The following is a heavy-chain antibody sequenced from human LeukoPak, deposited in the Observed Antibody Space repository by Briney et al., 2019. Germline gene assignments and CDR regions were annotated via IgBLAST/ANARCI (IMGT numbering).Heavy chain of an antibody. CDR1: GFTFSGSA. CDR2: IRSKANSYAT. CDR3: AREVHSGILTGYFFS. D-gene: IGHD3-9*01. Sequence: GGSLRLSCAASGFTFSGSAMHWVRQASGKGLEWVGRIRSKANSYATAYAASVKGRFTISRDDSKNTAYLQMNSLGAEDAAVYYCAREVHSGILTGYFFSWGQGTQVMVSS. V-gene: IGHV3-73*01. J-gene: IGHJ4*02.